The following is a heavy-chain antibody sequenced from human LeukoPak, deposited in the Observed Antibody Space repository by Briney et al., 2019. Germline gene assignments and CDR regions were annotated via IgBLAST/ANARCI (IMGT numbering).Heavy chain of an antibody. D-gene: IGHD3-22*01. CDR1: GYTFTSYG. CDR3: ARGPYYYDSSGYYKYYFDY. J-gene: IGHJ4*02. Sequence: GASVKVSCKTSGYTFTSYGISWVRQAPGQGLEWMGWINTDNGNTKYAQKLQGRVTMTTETSTSTAYMELRSLRSDDTAVYYCARGPYYYDSSGYYKYYFDYWGQGTLVTVSS. V-gene: IGHV1-18*01. CDR2: INTDNGNT.